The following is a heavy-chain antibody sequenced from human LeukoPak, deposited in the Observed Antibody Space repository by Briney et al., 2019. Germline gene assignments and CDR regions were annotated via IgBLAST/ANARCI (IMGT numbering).Heavy chain of an antibody. V-gene: IGHV3-21*01. CDR1: GFTLRSYT. Sequence: PGGSLRLSCAASGFTLRSYTMNWVRQAPGKGLEWVSSIGISSNKIYYADSVKGRFIISRDNAKNSVYLQMNSLRAEDTAVYYCAKGGYDFWSGYHPHRDAFDIWGQGTMVTVSS. J-gene: IGHJ3*02. CDR3: AKGGYDFWSGYHPHRDAFDI. D-gene: IGHD3-3*01. CDR2: IGISSNKI.